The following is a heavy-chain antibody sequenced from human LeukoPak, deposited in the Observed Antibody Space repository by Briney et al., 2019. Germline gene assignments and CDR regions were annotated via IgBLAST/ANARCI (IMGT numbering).Heavy chain of an antibody. D-gene: IGHD5-12*01. V-gene: IGHV3-74*01. CDR3: ARDPGYSNSPYYLDY. CDR1: GFTFSSYW. CDR2: INPDGSGT. J-gene: IGHJ4*02. Sequence: GGSLRLSCAASGFTFSSYWMHWVRQGPGKGLVWVSRINPDGSGTSYADSVKGRFTISRDNAKNSLYLQMNSLRAEDTAVFYCARDPGYSNSPYYLDYWGQGTLVTVSS.